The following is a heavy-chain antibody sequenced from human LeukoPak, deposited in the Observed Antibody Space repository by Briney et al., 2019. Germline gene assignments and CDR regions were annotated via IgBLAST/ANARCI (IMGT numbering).Heavy chain of an antibody. Sequence: EPGGSLRLSCAASGFTFSSYSMNWVRQAPGKGLEWVSSISSSSYIYYADSVKGRFTISRDNAKNSLYLQMNSLRAEDTAVYYCARGRDGHAFDIWGQGTMVTVSS. CDR2: ISSSSYI. J-gene: IGHJ3*02. CDR1: GFTFSSYS. D-gene: IGHD5-24*01. CDR3: ARGRDGHAFDI. V-gene: IGHV3-21*01.